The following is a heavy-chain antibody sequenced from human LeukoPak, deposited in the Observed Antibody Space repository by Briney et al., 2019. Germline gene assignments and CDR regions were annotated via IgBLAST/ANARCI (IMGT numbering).Heavy chain of an antibody. V-gene: IGHV4-31*03. CDR2: IYYSGST. CDR1: GGSISSGGYY. Sequence: PSETLSLTCTVSGGSISSGGYYWSWIRQHPGKGLEWIGYIYYSGSTYYNPSLKSRVTISVDTSKNQFSLKLSSVTAADTAVYYCARDYGGNSDAFDIWGQGTMVTVSS. CDR3: ARDYGGNSDAFDI. D-gene: IGHD4-23*01. J-gene: IGHJ3*02.